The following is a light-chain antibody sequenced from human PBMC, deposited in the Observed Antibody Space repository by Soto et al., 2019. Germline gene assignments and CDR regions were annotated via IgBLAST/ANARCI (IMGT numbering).Light chain of an antibody. J-gene: IGKJ1*01. CDR1: QGISNW. Sequence: DIQMNPSPSTLSASIGDTAPVACRASQGISNWLAWYQQKPGKAPKLLIFHASSLESGVPSRFSGSGSGTEFTLTIRSLQSDDFATYYCQQYSSYPTFGQGTKVDIK. V-gene: IGKV1-5*01. CDR3: QQYSSYPT. CDR2: HAS.